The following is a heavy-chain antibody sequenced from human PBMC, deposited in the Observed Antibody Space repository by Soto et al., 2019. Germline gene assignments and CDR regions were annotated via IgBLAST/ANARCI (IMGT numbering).Heavy chain of an antibody. CDR3: AKDATRTDGWYYFDY. V-gene: IGHV3-23*01. Sequence: VGSLRLSCAASGFTFSTLAMGWVRQAPGKGLEWVSVIDYSGGTTYYTDSVKGRFTISRDNSKKMLYLQMNSLRAEDTAVYYCAKDATRTDGWYYFDYWGQGALVTVSS. D-gene: IGHD6-19*01. J-gene: IGHJ4*02. CDR1: GFTFSTLA. CDR2: IDYSGGTT.